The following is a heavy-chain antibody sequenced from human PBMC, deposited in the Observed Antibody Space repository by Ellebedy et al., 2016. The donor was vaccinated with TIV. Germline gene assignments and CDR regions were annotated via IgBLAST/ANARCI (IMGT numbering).Heavy chain of an antibody. CDR2: IYSRGST. D-gene: IGHD3-3*01. J-gene: IGHJ4*02. CDR1: GASVSSGSYY. V-gene: IGHV4-61*01. CDR3: ARGTYDFWSGYLGY. Sequence: SETLSLTXTVSGASVSSGSYYWSWVRQPPGKGLEWIGNIYSRGSTNYNPSLKSRVTISVDTSKNQFSLKLSSVTAADTAVYYCARGTYDFWSGYLGYWGQGTLVTVSS.